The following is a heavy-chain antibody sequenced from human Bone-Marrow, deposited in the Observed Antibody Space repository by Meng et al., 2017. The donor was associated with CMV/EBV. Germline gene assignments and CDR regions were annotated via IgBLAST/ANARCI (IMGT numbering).Heavy chain of an antibody. V-gene: IGHV4-61*01. Sequence: SETLSLTCTVSGGSVSSGSYYWSWIRQPPGKGLEWIGEINHSGSTNYNPSLKSRVTISVDTSKNQFSLKLSSVTAADTAVYYCARGSVRELLDYWGQGTLVTVSS. CDR3: ARGSVRELLDY. CDR2: INHSGST. D-gene: IGHD1-7*01. J-gene: IGHJ4*02. CDR1: GGSVSSGSYY.